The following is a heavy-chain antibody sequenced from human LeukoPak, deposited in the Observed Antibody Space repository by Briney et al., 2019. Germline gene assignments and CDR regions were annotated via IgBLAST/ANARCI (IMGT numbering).Heavy chain of an antibody. V-gene: IGHV1-2*02. D-gene: IGHD3-22*01. Sequence: ASVKVSCKASGYTFTSYDINWVRQATGQGLEWMGWINPNSGGTNYAQKFQGRVTMTRDTSISTAYMELSRLRSDDTAVYYCARDGYDSSGYYYGGTDYYYYMDVWGKGTTVTVSS. CDR3: ARDGYDSSGYYYGGTDYYYYMDV. CDR2: INPNSGGT. J-gene: IGHJ6*03. CDR1: GYTFTSYD.